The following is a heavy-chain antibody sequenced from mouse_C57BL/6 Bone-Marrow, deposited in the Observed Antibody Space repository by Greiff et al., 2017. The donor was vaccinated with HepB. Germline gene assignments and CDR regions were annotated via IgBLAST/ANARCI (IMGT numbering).Heavy chain of an antibody. J-gene: IGHJ4*01. D-gene: IGHD1-1*01. CDR3: ARCPHYYGSHYAMDY. V-gene: IGHV1-81*01. Sequence: LQQSGAELARPGASVKLSCKASGYTFTSYGISWVKQRTGQGLEWIGEIYPRSGNTYYNEKFKGKATLTADKSSSTAYMELRSLTSEDSAVYFCARCPHYYGSHYAMDYWGQGTSVTVSS. CDR1: GYTFTSYG. CDR2: IYPRSGNT.